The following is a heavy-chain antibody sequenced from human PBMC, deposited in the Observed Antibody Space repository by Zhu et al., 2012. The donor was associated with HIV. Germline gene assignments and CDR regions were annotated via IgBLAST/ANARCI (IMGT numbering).Heavy chain of an antibody. J-gene: IGHJ6*03. CDR1: GGSFSDDY. V-gene: IGHV4-34*01. D-gene: IGHD6-13*01. CDR2: INHSGST. Sequence: QVQLQQWGAGLLKPSETLSLICAIYGGSFSDDYWTWIRQPPGKGLEWIGEINHSGSTRYNPSLRSRVILSGDTSKNQFSLKVTSVTAADTAVYYCARVRSSTFXAIHHSYYYMDVWAKGPRVTVSS. CDR3: ARVRSSTFXAIHHSYYYMDV.